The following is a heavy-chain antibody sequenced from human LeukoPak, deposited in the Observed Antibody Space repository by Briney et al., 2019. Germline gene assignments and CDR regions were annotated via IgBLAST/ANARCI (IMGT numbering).Heavy chain of an antibody. Sequence: SETLSLTRPVSGGSISRYYWSWIRQPAGKGRAWIGRIYTSGSTNYNPSIKSRVTMSVDTSKNQFSLKLSSVTAADTAVYYCARERDWDYYDSSGYPDGGDIWGQGAMVTVSS. J-gene: IGHJ3*02. CDR3: ARERDWDYYDSSGYPDGGDI. CDR1: GGSISRYY. D-gene: IGHD3-22*01. V-gene: IGHV4-4*07. CDR2: IYTSGST.